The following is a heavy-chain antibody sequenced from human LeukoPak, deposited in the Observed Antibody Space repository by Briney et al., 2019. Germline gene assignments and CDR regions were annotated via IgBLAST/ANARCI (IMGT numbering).Heavy chain of an antibody. Sequence: GGSLRLSCAASGFTFSDYYMTWIRQAPGKGLEWVSYISSSSSYTNYADSVKGRFTISRDNAKNSLSLQMNSLRAEDTAVYYCARSGGYSSSWYDYWGQGTLVTASS. CDR3: ARSGGYSSSWYDY. D-gene: IGHD6-13*01. V-gene: IGHV3-11*06. CDR1: GFTFSDYY. J-gene: IGHJ4*02. CDR2: ISSSSSYT.